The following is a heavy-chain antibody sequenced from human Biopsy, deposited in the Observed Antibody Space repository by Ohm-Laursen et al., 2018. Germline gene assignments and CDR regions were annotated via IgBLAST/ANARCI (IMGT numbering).Heavy chain of an antibody. Sequence: SLRLSCTASGFILNNYGLSWVRQAPGKGLEWVSAIRGSGLTTFYTDSVKGRFTISRDNSKNSVYLVMSSLRAKDTAVYFCATAAYAPPYFDLWGRGTVVTVSS. V-gene: IGHV3-23*01. CDR2: IRGSGLTT. J-gene: IGHJ4*02. D-gene: IGHD4-17*01. CDR1: GFILNNYG. CDR3: ATAAYAPPYFDL.